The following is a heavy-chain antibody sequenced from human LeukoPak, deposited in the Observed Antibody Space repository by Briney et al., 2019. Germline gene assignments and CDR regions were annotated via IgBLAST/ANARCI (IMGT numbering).Heavy chain of an antibody. CDR3: ARDIGRGNSPFDF. CDR2: IWYDGGNK. Sequence: PGGSLRLSCAASGFTFSSYGMHWVRQAPGKGLEWVAVIWYDGGNKCYADSVKGRFTISRDNPKNTLYLQMNSLRAEDTAVYYCARDIGRGNSPFDFWGQGTLVTASS. J-gene: IGHJ4*02. V-gene: IGHV3-33*01. D-gene: IGHD4-23*01. CDR1: GFTFSSYG.